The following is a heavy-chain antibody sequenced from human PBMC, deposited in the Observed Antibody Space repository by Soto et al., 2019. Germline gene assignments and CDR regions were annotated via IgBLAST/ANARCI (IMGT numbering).Heavy chain of an antibody. CDR2: IYNGGRT. Sequence: SETLSLTCTVSGDSISSDGYHWSWIRQSPGKGLEWIGYIYNGGRTFYRPSLESRINMSLDATKNSYSLRLTSVTAADTAVYYCARAPVGMDSINFFDHWGQGILVTSPQ. CDR3: ARAPVGMDSINFFDH. J-gene: IGHJ4*02. V-gene: IGHV4-30-4*01. CDR1: GDSISSDGYH. D-gene: IGHD2-8*01.